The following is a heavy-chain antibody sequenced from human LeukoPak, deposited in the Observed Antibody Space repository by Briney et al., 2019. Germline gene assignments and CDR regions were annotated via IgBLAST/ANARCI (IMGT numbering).Heavy chain of an antibody. Sequence: SETLSLTCTVSGGSISSYYWGWIRQPPGKGLEWIGCIYYRGSTNNNPSLKTRATISVDTSKNQFSLKMSSVTTADTAVYYCARLANNYDFWSGYYGARWFDPWGQGTLVTVSS. CDR1: GGSISSYY. D-gene: IGHD3-3*01. CDR3: ARLANNYDFWSGYYGARWFDP. V-gene: IGHV4-59*08. J-gene: IGHJ5*02. CDR2: IYYRGST.